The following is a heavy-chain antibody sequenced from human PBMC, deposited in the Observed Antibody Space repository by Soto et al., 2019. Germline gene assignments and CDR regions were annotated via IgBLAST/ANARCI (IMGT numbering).Heavy chain of an antibody. V-gene: IGHV4-31*03. CDR2: IYYSGST. CDR1: GGSISSGGYY. D-gene: IGHD3-22*01. CDR3: ASALYYHDSSAFYTSAEYFQH. J-gene: IGHJ1*01. Sequence: PSETLSLTCTVSGGSISSGGYYWSWIRQHPGKGLEWIGYIYYSGSTYYNPSLKSRVTISVDTSKNQFSLKLSSVTAEDTAVYYCASALYYHDSSAFYTSAEYFQHWGQGTLVTVSS.